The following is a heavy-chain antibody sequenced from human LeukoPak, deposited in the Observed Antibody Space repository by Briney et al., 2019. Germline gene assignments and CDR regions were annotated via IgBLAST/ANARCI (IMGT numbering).Heavy chain of an antibody. V-gene: IGHV1-69*04. CDR2: IIPILGIA. CDR3: ARDPRHCSGGSCYLDY. J-gene: IGHJ4*02. Sequence: SVKVSCKASGGTFSSYAISWVQQAPGQGLEWMGRIIPILGIANYAQKFQGRVTITADKSTSTAYMELSSLRSEDTAVYYCARDPRHCSGGSCYLDYWGQGTLVTVSS. D-gene: IGHD2-15*01. CDR1: GGTFSSYA.